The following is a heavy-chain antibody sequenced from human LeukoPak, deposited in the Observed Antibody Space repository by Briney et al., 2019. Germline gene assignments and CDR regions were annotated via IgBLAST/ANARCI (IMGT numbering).Heavy chain of an antibody. V-gene: IGHV3-9*01. J-gene: IGHJ4*02. Sequence: GRSLRLSCAASGFTFDDYAMHWVRQAPGKGMEWVSGISWNSGSIGYADSVKGRFTISRDNAKNSLYLQMNSLRAEDTALYYCAKAPYQRIVVVPAAPYYFDYWGQGTLVTVSS. CDR3: AKAPYQRIVVVPAAPYYFDY. D-gene: IGHD2-2*01. CDR2: ISWNSGSI. CDR1: GFTFDDYA.